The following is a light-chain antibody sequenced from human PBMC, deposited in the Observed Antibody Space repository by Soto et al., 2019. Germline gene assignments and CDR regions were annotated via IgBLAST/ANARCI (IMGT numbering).Light chain of an antibody. Sequence: DIVMTQSTLSLPVTPGEPASISWRCSRSLLHSNGYNYLNWFVQKPGQSPQLLIYLGSERDSGVPARFSGSGSGTDFALKISRVDAEDVGVYYCMQGTHWPITFGQGTRLEIK. V-gene: IGKV2-28*01. CDR2: LGS. J-gene: IGKJ5*01. CDR1: RSLLHSNGYNY. CDR3: MQGTHWPIT.